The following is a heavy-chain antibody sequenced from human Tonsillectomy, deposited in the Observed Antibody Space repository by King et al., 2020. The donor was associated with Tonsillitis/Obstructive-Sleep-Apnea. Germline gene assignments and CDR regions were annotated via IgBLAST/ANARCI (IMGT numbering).Heavy chain of an antibody. CDR2: INPSGGST. Sequence: VQLVESGAEVKKPGASVKVSCKASGYTFTSYYMHWVRQAPGQGLEWMGIINPSGGSTSYAQKVQGRVTMHRDTSTSTVYMELSSLRSEDTAVYYCARDRSPDAFDIWGQGTMVTVSS. J-gene: IGHJ3*02. CDR3: ARDRSPDAFDI. V-gene: IGHV1-46*01. D-gene: IGHD3-16*02. CDR1: GYTFTSYY.